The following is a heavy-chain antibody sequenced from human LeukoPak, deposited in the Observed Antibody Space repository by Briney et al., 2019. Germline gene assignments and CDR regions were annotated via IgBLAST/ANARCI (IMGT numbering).Heavy chain of an antibody. D-gene: IGHD6-13*01. V-gene: IGHV4-59*08. J-gene: IGHJ4*02. CDR1: DGSISSYY. CDR2: IYYSGST. Sequence: SETLSLTCTVSDGSISSYYWSWIRQPPGKGLEWIGYIYYSGSTNYNPSLKSRVTISVDTSKNQFSLKLSSVTAADTAVYYCARHSSSWSGHVIDYWGQGTLVTVSS. CDR3: ARHSSSWSGHVIDY.